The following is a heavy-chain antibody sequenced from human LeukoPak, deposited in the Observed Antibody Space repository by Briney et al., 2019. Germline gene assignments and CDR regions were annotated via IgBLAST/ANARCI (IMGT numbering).Heavy chain of an antibody. D-gene: IGHD3-9*01. CDR2: IYYSGRS. Sequence: SETLSLTCTVPGGSISSGGYSWSCIRQHPGKGLEWIGYIYYSGRSYSNPSLKSRLTISVDTSKNQFSLKLSSVTAADTAVYYCARARYFDLLFTPFFDYWGQGTLVTVSS. CDR3: ARARYFDLLFTPFFDY. V-gene: IGHV4-31*03. J-gene: IGHJ4*02. CDR1: GGSISSGGYS.